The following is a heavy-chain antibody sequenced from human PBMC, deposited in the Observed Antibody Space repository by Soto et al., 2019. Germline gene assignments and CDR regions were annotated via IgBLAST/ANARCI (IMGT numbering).Heavy chain of an antibody. CDR1: GYSFTTYW. J-gene: IGHJ4*02. D-gene: IGHD2-21*01. CDR2: IFPSNSNT. CDR3: ARQYVGVPTTPMQSYGY. Sequence: PGESPKISCKVSGYSFTTYWIAWVRQMPGKGLEWMGIIFPSNSNTKYNPSFQGQVTISADKSFSTAYLQWSSLKASDTAVYYCARQYVGVPTTPMQSYGYWGQGTLVTVSS. V-gene: IGHV5-51*01.